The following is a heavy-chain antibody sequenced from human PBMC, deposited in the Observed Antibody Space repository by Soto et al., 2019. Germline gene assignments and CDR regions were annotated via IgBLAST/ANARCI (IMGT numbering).Heavy chain of an antibody. CDR3: VRGRYGSEIH. CDR2: VYNGGAT. Sequence: EVRLVESGGGLVQPGGSLRLSCAASGFSVSSNYMTWVRQAPGKGLEWVSLVYNGGATHYAASGKARFTISTHSSPSSPFLQMTSLRTEDAPTYYCVRGRYGSEIHWGQGTKVTVSS. V-gene: IGHV3-53*04. J-gene: IGHJ4*02. CDR1: GFSVSSNY. D-gene: IGHD3-10*01.